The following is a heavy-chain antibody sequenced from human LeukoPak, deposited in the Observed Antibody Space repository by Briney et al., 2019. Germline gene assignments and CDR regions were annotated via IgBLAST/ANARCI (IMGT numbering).Heavy chain of an antibody. J-gene: IGHJ4*02. CDR1: GSSISSRIYY. CDR2: IFYSGST. Sequence: KPSETLSLTCTVSGSSISSRIYYWGWLRQPPGKGLEWIASIFYSGSTYHNPSLKSRVTISVDTSKNQFSLKLSSVTAADTAVYYCARLALTPSSSWSYYFDYWGQGTLVTVSS. CDR3: ARLALTPSSSWSYYFDY. D-gene: IGHD6-13*01. V-gene: IGHV4-39*01.